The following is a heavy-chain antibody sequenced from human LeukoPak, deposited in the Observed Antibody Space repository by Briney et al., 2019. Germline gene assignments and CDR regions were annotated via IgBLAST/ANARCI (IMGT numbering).Heavy chain of an antibody. V-gene: IGHV6-1*01. J-gene: IGHJ4*02. CDR2: TYYRSKWYN. CDR1: GDSVSSNSAA. CDR3: ARDPGRLRFLEWLSAFDY. D-gene: IGHD3-3*01. Sequence: SQTLSLTCAISGDSVSSNSAAWNWIRQSPSRGLEWLGRTYYRSKWYNDYAVSVKSRITINPDTSKNQFSLQLNSVTPEDAAVYYCARDPGRLRFLEWLSAFDYWGQGTLVTVSS.